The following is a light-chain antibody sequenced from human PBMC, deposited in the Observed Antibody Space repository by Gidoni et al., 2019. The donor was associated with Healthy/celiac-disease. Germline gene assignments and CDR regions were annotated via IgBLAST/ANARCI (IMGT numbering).Light chain of an antibody. J-gene: IGKJ4*01. V-gene: IGKV3-15*01. Sequence: EIVMKHAPATLSVSPGERATLSCRASQSVSSNLTWYQQKPGHAPRLLIYGACTSATCIPARFSGSGSGTAFTLPISSLQSEDFAVFYCQQYNNWPPEVTFGGGTKVEIK. CDR3: QQYNNWPPEVT. CDR1: QSVSSN. CDR2: GAC.